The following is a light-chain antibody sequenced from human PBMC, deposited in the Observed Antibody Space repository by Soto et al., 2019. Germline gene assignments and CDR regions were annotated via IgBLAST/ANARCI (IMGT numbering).Light chain of an antibody. CDR1: QSVSSSY. Sequence: EIVLTQSPGTLSLSPGERATLSCRASQSVSSSYLAWYQQKPGQAPRLLIYGASSRATGIPDRFSASGSGTDFTLAISRLEPEDFAVYYCQPYGSSPLVTFGQGTRLEIK. CDR3: QPYGSSPLVT. CDR2: GAS. J-gene: IGKJ5*01. V-gene: IGKV3-20*01.